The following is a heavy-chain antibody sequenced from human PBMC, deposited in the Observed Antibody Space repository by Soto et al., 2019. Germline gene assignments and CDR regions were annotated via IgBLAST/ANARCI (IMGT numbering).Heavy chain of an antibody. V-gene: IGHV4-39*01. J-gene: IGHJ5*02. CDR2: IYYSGST. Sequence: PSETLSLTCTVSGGSISSSSYYWGWIRQPPGKGLEWIGSIYYSGSTYYNPSLKSRVTISVDTSKNQFSLKLSSVTAADTAVYYCARRPGRHWFDPWGQGTLVTVSS. CDR1: GGSISSSSYY. D-gene: IGHD1-26*01. CDR3: ARRPGRHWFDP.